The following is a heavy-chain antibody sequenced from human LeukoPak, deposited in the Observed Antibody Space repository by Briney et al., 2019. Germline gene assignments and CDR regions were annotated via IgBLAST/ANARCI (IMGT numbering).Heavy chain of an antibody. V-gene: IGHV3-11*06. J-gene: IGHJ4*02. Sequence: GGSLRLSCAASGFTFSDYYMSWIRQAPGKGLEGVSYISSSSSYTNYADSVKGRFTISRDNAKKSLYLQMNSLRVEDTAVYYCAREARGSTRSFDYWGQGTLVTVSS. CDR1: GFTFSDYY. CDR3: AREARGSTRSFDY. D-gene: IGHD2-2*01. CDR2: ISSSSSYT.